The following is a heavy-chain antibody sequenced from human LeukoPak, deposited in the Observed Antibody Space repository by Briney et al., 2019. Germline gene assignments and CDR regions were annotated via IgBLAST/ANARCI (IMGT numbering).Heavy chain of an antibody. D-gene: IGHD6-13*01. CDR2: INPNSGGT. J-gene: IGHJ4*02. CDR3: ARGIRGVSSWYRGVYYFDY. CDR1: GYTFTGYY. Sequence: GASVKVSCKASGYTFTGYYMHWVRQAPGQGLEWMGWINPNSGGTNYAQKFQGRVTMTRDTSISTAYMELSRLRSDDTAVYYCARGIRGVSSWYRGVYYFDYWGQGTLVTVSS. V-gene: IGHV1-2*02.